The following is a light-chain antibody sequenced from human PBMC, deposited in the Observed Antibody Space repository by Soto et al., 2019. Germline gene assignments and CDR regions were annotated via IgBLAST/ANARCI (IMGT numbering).Light chain of an antibody. CDR1: QSILYSSNNKKY. J-gene: IGKJ4*01. CDR2: WAS. Sequence: DIEMTQSPDSLAVSLGERATINCKSSQSILYSSNNKKYLAWYQQKPGQPPKLLIYWASIRESGVPDRFSGSGSGTDFTLIISSLQPEDGAVYYCQQYYSFPPTFGGGTKVEIK. V-gene: IGKV4-1*01. CDR3: QQYYSFPPT.